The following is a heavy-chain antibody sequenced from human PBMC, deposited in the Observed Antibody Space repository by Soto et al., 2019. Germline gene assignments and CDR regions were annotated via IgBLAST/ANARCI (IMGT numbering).Heavy chain of an antibody. CDR3: AKDLISTNGGFVDY. J-gene: IGHJ4*02. V-gene: IGHV3-30*18. CDR1: GFTFSNYG. Sequence: QVQLVESGGGVVQPGKSLRLSCAASGFTFSNYGMHWVRQAPGKGLEWVAVISYDGSHKYYADSVKGRFTISRDNSKNTLYLQMTSLRVKETDVFSCAKDLISTNGGFVDYWGQGTLVTVSS. CDR2: ISYDGSHK. D-gene: IGHD3-22*01.